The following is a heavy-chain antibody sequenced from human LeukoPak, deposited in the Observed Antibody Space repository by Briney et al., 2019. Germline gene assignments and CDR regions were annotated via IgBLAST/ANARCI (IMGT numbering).Heavy chain of an antibody. CDR2: IASDGSST. V-gene: IGHV3-74*01. Sequence: GGSLRLSCAASGFTFSSYWMNWVRQAPGKGLVWVSRIASDGSSTTYADSVKGRFSISRDNAKNTLYLQMNSLRVEDTAVYYCARSIVGATTLDYWGQGTLVTVSS. CDR1: GFTFSSYW. CDR3: ARSIVGATTLDY. J-gene: IGHJ4*02. D-gene: IGHD1-26*01.